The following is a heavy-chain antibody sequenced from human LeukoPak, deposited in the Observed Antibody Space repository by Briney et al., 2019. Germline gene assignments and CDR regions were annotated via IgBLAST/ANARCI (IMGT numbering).Heavy chain of an antibody. J-gene: IGHJ3*02. CDR3: ASRTSTVTTVEGDGFDI. V-gene: IGHV1-2*02. CDR2: INPNSGGT. D-gene: IGHD4-17*01. Sequence: GASVKVSCKASGYTFTGYYMHWVRQAPGQGLEWMGWINPNSGGTNYAQKFQGRVTMTRDTSISTAYTELSRLRSDDTAVYYCASRTSTVTTVEGDGFDIWGQGTMVTVSS. CDR1: GYTFTGYY.